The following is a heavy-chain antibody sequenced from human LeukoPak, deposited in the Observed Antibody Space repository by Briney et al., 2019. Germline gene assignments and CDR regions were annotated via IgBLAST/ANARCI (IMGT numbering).Heavy chain of an antibody. D-gene: IGHD5-24*01. Sequence: APVKVSCKASGYTFTDHYMHWVRQAPGQGLEWMGWLNPNSGDTNYAQKFQGRVSMTRDTSISTAYMDLSDLRSDDTAVYYCARGRNIEMTTMSGGSDYWGQGTLVTVSS. CDR3: ARGRNIEMTTMSGGSDY. CDR2: LNPNSGDT. CDR1: GYTFTDHY. J-gene: IGHJ4*02. V-gene: IGHV1-2*02.